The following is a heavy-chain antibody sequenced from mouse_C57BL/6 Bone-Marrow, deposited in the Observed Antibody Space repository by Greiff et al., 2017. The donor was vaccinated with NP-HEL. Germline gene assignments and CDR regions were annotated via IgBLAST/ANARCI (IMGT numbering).Heavy chain of an antibody. V-gene: IGHV1-19*01. CDR2: INPYNGGT. J-gene: IGHJ2*01. Sequence: VQLQQSGPVLVKPGASVKMSCKASGYTFTDYYMNWVKQSHGKSLEWIGVINPYNGGTSYNQKFKGKATLTVDKSSSTAYMELNSLTSEDSAVYYCARTFYGSSNYFDYWGQGTTLTVSS. D-gene: IGHD1-1*01. CDR1: GYTFTDYY. CDR3: ARTFYGSSNYFDY.